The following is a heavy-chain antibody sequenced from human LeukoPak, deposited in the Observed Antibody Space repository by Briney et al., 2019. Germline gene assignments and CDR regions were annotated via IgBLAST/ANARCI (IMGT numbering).Heavy chain of an antibody. CDR2: IRYDGSNK. CDR1: GFTFSSYG. D-gene: IGHD6-19*01. J-gene: IGHJ4*02. V-gene: IGHV3-30*02. Sequence: PGGSLRLSCAAFGFTFSSYGMHWVRQAPGKGLEWVAFIRYDGSNKYYADSVKGRFTISRDNSKNTLYLQMNSLRAEDTAVYYCAKDGEQWLVQEVGYFDYWGQGTLVTVSS. CDR3: AKDGEQWLVQEVGYFDY.